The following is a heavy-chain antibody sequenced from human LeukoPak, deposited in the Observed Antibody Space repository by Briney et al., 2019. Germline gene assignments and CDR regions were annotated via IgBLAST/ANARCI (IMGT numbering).Heavy chain of an antibody. CDR3: AKVASFYCGGDCCDY. CDR1: GFTFSSYG. D-gene: IGHD2-21*01. J-gene: IGHJ4*02. Sequence: GGSLRLSCGASGFTFSSYGMHWVRQAPGKGLEWVAFIRYDGSNKYYADSVKGRFTISRDNSKNTLYLQMNSLRAEDTAVYYCAKVASFYCGGDCCDYWGQGTLVIVSS. V-gene: IGHV3-30*02. CDR2: IRYDGSNK.